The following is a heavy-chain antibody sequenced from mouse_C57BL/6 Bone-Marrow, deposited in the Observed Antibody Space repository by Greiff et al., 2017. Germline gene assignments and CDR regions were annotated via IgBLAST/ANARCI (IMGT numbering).Heavy chain of an antibody. CDR2: IWSGGST. J-gene: IGHJ1*03. Sequence: QVQLKQSGPGLVQPSQSLSITCTVSGFSLTSYGVHWVRQSPGTGLEWLGVIWSGGSTDSNAAFISRLSISKDNSKSQVFFKMNSLQADDTAIYYCARNGWFLWYFDVWGTGTTVTVSS. CDR1: GFSLTSYG. CDR3: ARNGWFLWYFDV. D-gene: IGHD2-3*01. V-gene: IGHV2-2*01.